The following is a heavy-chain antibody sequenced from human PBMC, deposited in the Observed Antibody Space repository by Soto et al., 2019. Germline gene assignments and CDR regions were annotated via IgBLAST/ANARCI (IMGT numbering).Heavy chain of an antibody. V-gene: IGHV3-30-3*01. J-gene: IGHJ6*02. D-gene: IGHD4-17*01. CDR3: ARPAATVIFYSGMDV. Sequence: PGGSLRLSCAASGFTFSDYAMHWVRQAPGKGLEWVAIISFDGSNEHYADSVQGRFTISRDNSENTLYLQMNSLRADDTAVYYCARPAATVIFYSGMDVWGQGTTATVSS. CDR1: GFTFSDYA. CDR2: ISFDGSNE.